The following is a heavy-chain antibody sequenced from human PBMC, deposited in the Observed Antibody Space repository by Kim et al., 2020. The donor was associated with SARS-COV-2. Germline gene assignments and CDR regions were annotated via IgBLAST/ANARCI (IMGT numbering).Heavy chain of an antibody. J-gene: IGHJ4*02. D-gene: IGHD3-10*01. CDR3: ARGIRSGN. V-gene: IGHV1-8*01. CDR2: GTT. Sequence: GTTGYAKKFQGRVTMTRNTSISKANMELSSLRSEDTAVYYCARGIRSGNWGQGTLVTVSS.